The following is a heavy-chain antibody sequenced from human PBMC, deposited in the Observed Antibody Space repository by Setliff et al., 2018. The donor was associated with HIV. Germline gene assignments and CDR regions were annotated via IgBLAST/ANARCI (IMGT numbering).Heavy chain of an antibody. D-gene: IGHD3-22*01. CDR2: MNTDGSST. Sequence: GGSLRLSCAASGFTFSSYWMHWVRQAPGKGLVWVFGMNTDGSSTRYADSVKGRFTISRDNAKNMLYLQMNSLSADDTSVYYCVRGSGYYYFDNWGQGALVTVSS. V-gene: IGHV3-74*01. CDR1: GFTFSSYW. CDR3: VRGSGYYYFDN. J-gene: IGHJ4*02.